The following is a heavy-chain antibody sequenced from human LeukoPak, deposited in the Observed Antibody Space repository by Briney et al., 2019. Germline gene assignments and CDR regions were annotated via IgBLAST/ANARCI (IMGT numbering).Heavy chain of an antibody. D-gene: IGHD1-14*01. J-gene: IGHJ4*02. V-gene: IGHV3-7*01. CDR3: ARSLWPEDS. CDR1: GFTFTDYY. CDR2: INQDGSTK. Sequence: GGSLRLSCAAFGFTFTDYYISWVRQAPGKGLEWVASINQDGSTKIYVNSVKGRFTISRDNAKESVYLQMDSLTADDTAVYYCARSLWPEDSWGQGTQVTVSS.